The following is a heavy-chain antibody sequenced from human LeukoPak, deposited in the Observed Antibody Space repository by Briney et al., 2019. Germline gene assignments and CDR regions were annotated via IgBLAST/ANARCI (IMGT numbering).Heavy chain of an antibody. J-gene: IGHJ6*04. D-gene: IGHD5-18*01. CDR3: AREKVWGYSYRDGPYYGMDV. CDR1: GYTFTSYG. CDR2: ISAYNGNT. Sequence: ASVKVSCKASGYTFTSYGISWARQAPGQGLEWMGWISAYNGNTNYAQKLQGRVTMTTDTSTSTAYMELRSLRSDDTAVYYCAREKVWGYSYRDGPYYGMDVWGKGTTVTVSS. V-gene: IGHV1-18*04.